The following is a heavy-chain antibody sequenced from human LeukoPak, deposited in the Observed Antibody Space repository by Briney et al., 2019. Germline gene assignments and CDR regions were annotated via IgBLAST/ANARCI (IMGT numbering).Heavy chain of an antibody. J-gene: IGHJ4*02. CDR2: IYYSGST. D-gene: IGHD2-21*02. Sequence: SETLSLTCTVSGGSISSSSYYWSWIRQPPGKGLEWIGYIYYSGSTNYNPSLKSRVTISVDTSKNQFSLKLSSVTAADTAVYYCARDCGGDCGDYYFDYWGQGTLVTVSS. CDR3: ARDCGGDCGDYYFDY. CDR1: GGSISSSSYY. V-gene: IGHV4-61*01.